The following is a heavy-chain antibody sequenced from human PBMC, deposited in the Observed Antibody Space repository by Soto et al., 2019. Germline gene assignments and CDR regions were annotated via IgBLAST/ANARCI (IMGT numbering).Heavy chain of an antibody. V-gene: IGHV3-49*04. CDR3: TRDRPGYCSGGSCYSPGY. CDR2: IRSKAYGGTT. D-gene: IGHD2-15*01. CDR1: GFTFSSYG. J-gene: IGHJ4*02. Sequence: PGGSLRLSCAASGFTFSSYGMHWVRQAPGKGLEWVGFIRSKAYGGTTEYAASAKGRFTISRDDSKSIAYLQMNSLKTEDTAVYYCTRDRPGYCSGGSCYSPGYWGQGTLVTVSS.